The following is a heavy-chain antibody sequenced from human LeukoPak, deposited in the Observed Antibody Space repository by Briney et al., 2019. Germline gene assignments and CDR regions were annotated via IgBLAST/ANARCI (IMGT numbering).Heavy chain of an antibody. CDR1: GFTFSHFA. CDR3: AKSRTAGVVTAILGY. D-gene: IGHD2-21*02. V-gene: IGHV3-23*01. J-gene: IGHJ4*02. CDR2: LGGSAGDT. Sequence: GGSLRLSCAASGFTFSHFAMAWVRQAPGKGLEWLLSLGGSAGDTYFADSVKGRFTISRDNSKNTLYLQMNSLRAEDTAVYYCAKSRTAGVVTAILGYWGQGTLVTVSS.